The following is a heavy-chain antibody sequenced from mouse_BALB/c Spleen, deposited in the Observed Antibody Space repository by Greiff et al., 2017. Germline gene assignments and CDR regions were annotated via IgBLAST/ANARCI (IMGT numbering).Heavy chain of an antibody. V-gene: IGHV1-4*01. CDR2: INPSSGYT. CDR3: ARSDGPLRQLGDYFDY. D-gene: IGHD6-1*01. CDR1: GYTFTSYT. Sequence: QVQLKQSGAELARPGASVKMSCKASGYTFTSYTMHWVKQRPGQGLEWIGYINPSSGYTNYNQKFKDKATLTADKSSSTAYMQLSSLTSEDSAVYYCARSDGPLRQLGDYFDYWGQGTTLTVSS. J-gene: IGHJ2*01.